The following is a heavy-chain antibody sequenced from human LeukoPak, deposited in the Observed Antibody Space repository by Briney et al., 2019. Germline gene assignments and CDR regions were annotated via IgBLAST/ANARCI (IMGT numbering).Heavy chain of an antibody. Sequence: PSETLSLTCTVSGGSISSYYWSWIRQPAGKGLEWIGRIYTSGSTNYNPSLKSRVTMSVDTSKNQFSLKLSSVTAADTAVYYCARDDEDDILGAFDIWGQGTMVTVSS. J-gene: IGHJ3*02. V-gene: IGHV4-4*07. CDR1: GGSISSYY. CDR3: ARDDEDDILGAFDI. CDR2: IYTSGST. D-gene: IGHD3-9*01.